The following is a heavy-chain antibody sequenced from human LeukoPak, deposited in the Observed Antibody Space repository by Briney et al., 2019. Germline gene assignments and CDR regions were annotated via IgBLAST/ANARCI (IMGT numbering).Heavy chain of an antibody. V-gene: IGHV3-23*01. J-gene: IGHJ4*02. CDR2: ICVSGQNT. Sequence: GGSLRLSCAASGFTFSTYAMNWVRQAPGKGLDWVSTICVSGQNTHYADSVKGRFTISRDNSKTTLYLQMNSLRAEDTAVYYCARTAVAGRGLDYWGQGILVTVSS. CDR3: ARTAVAGRGLDY. CDR1: GFTFSTYA. D-gene: IGHD6-19*01.